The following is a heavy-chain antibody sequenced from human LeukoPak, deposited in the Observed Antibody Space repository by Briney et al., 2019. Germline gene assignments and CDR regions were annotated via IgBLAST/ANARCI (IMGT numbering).Heavy chain of an antibody. J-gene: IGHJ4*02. V-gene: IGHV3-74*01. D-gene: IGHD3-10*01. CDR3: TRDITLTRGGRSDY. Sequence: GGSLRLSCAASGFTFSSYWMHWVRQAPGKGLVWVSRINSDGKTTNYADSVKGRFTISRDNAKNTLYLQMNSLRAEDTAVYYCTRDITLTRGGRSDYWGQGTLVTVSA. CDR2: INSDGKTT. CDR1: GFTFSSYW.